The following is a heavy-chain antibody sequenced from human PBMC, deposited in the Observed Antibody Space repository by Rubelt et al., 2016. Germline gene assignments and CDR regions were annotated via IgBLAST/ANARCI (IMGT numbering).Heavy chain of an antibody. V-gene: IGHV1-18*01. Sequence: QVQLVQSGAEVKKPGASVKVSCKASGYTFTSYGISWVRQAPGQGLEWMGWISAYNGNTNYAQKRQGRVTMTTDTSTRTADMELRSLRSDDTAVYYCARDPTTRFTSTGWFDPWGQGTLVTVSS. D-gene: IGHD5-12*01. CDR2: ISAYNGNT. J-gene: IGHJ5*02. CDR1: GYTFTSYG. CDR3: ARDPTTRFTSTGWFDP.